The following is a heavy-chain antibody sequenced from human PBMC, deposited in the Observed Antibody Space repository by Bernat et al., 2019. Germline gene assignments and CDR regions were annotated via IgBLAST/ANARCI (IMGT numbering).Heavy chain of an antibody. J-gene: IGHJ4*02. D-gene: IGHD3-22*01. CDR3: ARTSRRGYYDSSGYYYFDY. V-gene: IGHV4-4*02. Sequence: QVQLQESGPGLVKPSGTLSLTCAVSGGSISSSNWWSWVRQPPGKGLEWIGEIYHSGSTNYNPSLKSRVTISVDKSKNQFSRKLSSVTAADTAVYYCARTSRRGYYDSSGYYYFDYWGQGTLVTVSS. CDR1: GGSISSSNW. CDR2: IYHSGST.